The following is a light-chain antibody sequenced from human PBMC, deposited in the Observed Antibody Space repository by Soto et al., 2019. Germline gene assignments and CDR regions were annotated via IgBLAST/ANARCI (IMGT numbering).Light chain of an antibody. CDR2: EGT. J-gene: IGLJ3*02. Sequence: QSVLTQPASVSGSPGQSITISCSGTSSDVGSYDLVSWYQQHPGSAPKLMIYEGTKRPSGISNRFSGSKSGNTASLTISGLQAEDEADYYCAPWDDSLNGPVFGGGTKVTVL. V-gene: IGLV2-23*01. CDR1: SSDVGSYDL. CDR3: APWDDSLNGPV.